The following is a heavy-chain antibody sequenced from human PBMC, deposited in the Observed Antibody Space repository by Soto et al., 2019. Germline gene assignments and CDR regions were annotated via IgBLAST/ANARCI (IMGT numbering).Heavy chain of an antibody. Sequence: GGSLRLSCSASGFTFSSYSMNWVRQAPGKGLEWVSSISSSSSYIYYADSVKGRFTISRDNAKNSLYLQMNSLRAEDTAVYYCARDLDSSSSLDYWGQGTLVTVSS. CDR2: ISSSSSYI. V-gene: IGHV3-21*01. CDR1: GFTFSSYS. CDR3: ARDLDSSSSLDY. D-gene: IGHD6-6*01. J-gene: IGHJ4*02.